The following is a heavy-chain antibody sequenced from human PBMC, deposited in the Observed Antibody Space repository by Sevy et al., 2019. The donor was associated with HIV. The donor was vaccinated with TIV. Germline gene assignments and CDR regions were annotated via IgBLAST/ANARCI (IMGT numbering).Heavy chain of an antibody. J-gene: IGHJ6*02. V-gene: IGHV5-51*01. CDR3: ARHHASYGVTGYYYYYGLDV. Sequence: GESLKISCKGSGFTFTTYWIGWVRQMPGKGLEWIGIIYPDDSDTRYRPSFQGQVTISVDKSISTAYLVWSTLKASDTAMYYCARHHASYGVTGYYYYYGLDVWGQGTTVTVSS. CDR1: GFTFTTYW. D-gene: IGHD4-17*01. CDR2: IYPDDSDT.